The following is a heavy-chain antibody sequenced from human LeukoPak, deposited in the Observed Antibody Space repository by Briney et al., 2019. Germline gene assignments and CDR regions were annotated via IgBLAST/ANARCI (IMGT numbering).Heavy chain of an antibody. CDR1: GFTFSSYG. V-gene: IGHV3-30*02. CDR2: IRYDGSNK. CDR3: AKDLRYAQWLAPFVFDH. D-gene: IGHD6-19*01. J-gene: IGHJ4*02. Sequence: GGSLRLSCAASGFTFSSYGMHWVRQAPGKGLEWVAFIRYDGSNKYYADSVKGRFTISRDNSKNTLYLQMNSLRAEDTAVYYCAKDLRYAQWLAPFVFDHWGQGTLVTVSS.